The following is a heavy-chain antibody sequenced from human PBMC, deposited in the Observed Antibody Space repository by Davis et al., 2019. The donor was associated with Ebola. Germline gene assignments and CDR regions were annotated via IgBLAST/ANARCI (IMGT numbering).Heavy chain of an antibody. CDR3: VTTQWLREFDN. J-gene: IGHJ4*02. D-gene: IGHD6-19*01. CDR2: IYDQTT. Sequence: GESLKISCTASGFTVSSNHMSWVRQAPGKGLEWVSVIYDQTTAYADSVRGRFIISRDKSNNTLYLDMNSLRVGDTAVYYCVTTQWLREFDNWGQGTLVTVSS. V-gene: IGHV3-53*05. CDR1: GFTVSSNH.